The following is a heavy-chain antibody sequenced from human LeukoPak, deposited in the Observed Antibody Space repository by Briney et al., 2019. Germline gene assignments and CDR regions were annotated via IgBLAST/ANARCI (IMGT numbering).Heavy chain of an antibody. D-gene: IGHD5-12*01. CDR3: ARGWLRSGFDY. Sequence: SQTLSLTCAISGDSASSNSAAWIWIRQSPSRGLEWLGRTYYRSKWYNDYAISVKSRITINPDTSKDQFSLQLNSVTPEDTAVYYCARGWLRSGFDYWGQGTLVTVSS. CDR2: TYYRSKWYN. V-gene: IGHV6-1*01. J-gene: IGHJ4*02. CDR1: GDSASSNSAA.